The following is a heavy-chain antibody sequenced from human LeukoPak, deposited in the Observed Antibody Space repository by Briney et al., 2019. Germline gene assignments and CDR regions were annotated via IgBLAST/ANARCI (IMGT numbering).Heavy chain of an antibody. CDR1: GGSISSSDYY. J-gene: IGHJ5*02. CDR3: ARQEGGTWEYNWFDP. Sequence: PSETLSLTCTVSGGSISSSDYYWGWLRQPPGKGLEWIGTIFHSATSYYSGTSYFNASLKSRVTISVDTPKNQFSLKMKSVTAADTAVYYCARQEGGTWEYNWFDPWGQGTLVTVSS. CDR2: IFHSATSYYSGTS. D-gene: IGHD1-26*01. V-gene: IGHV4-39*01.